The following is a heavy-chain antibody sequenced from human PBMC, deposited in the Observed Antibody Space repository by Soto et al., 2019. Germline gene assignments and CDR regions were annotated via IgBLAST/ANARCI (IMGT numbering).Heavy chain of an antibody. J-gene: IGHJ6*02. CDR1: RGTFTSYA. CDR3: AIDQGSTSPYYYYYGMDV. Sequence: SVEVSCKASRGTFTSYAIFCVRQAPDQGLEWMGGIIPIFGTANYAQKFQGRVTITADESTSTAYMELSSLRSEDTAVYYCAIDQGSTSPYYYYYGMDVWGQGTTVTVSS. CDR2: IIPIFGTA. D-gene: IGHD6-6*01. V-gene: IGHV1-69*01.